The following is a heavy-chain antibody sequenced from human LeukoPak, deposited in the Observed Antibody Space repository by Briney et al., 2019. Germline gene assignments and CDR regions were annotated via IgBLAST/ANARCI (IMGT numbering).Heavy chain of an antibody. V-gene: IGHV4-61*02. CDR3: AKNRGGAGGFDY. CDR2: IYTSGST. CDR1: GGSISSGSYY. Sequence: SETLSLTCTVSGGSISSGSYYWSWIRQPAGKGLEWIGRIYTSGSTNYNPSLKSRVTISVDTSKNQFSLKLSSVTAADTAVYYCAKNRGGAGGFDYWGQGTLVTVSS. J-gene: IGHJ4*02. D-gene: IGHD3-10*01.